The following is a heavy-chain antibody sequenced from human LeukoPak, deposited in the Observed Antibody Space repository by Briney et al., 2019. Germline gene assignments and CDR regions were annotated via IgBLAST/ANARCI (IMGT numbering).Heavy chain of an antibody. V-gene: IGHV3-48*01. CDR3: ARDGGSSLGPFDY. Sequence: GGSLRLSCAASGFTFSSYSMNWVRQAPGKGLEWVSYISSSSSTIYYADSVKGRFTISRDNAKNSLYLQMNSLRAEDTAVYYCARDGGSSLGPFDYWGQGTLVTVSS. CDR2: ISSSSSTI. J-gene: IGHJ4*02. D-gene: IGHD6-13*01. CDR1: GFTFSSYS.